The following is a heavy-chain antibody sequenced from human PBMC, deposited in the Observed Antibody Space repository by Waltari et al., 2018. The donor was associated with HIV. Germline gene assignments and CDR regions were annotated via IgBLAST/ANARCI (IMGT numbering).Heavy chain of an antibody. Sequence: QVQLVQSGAEVKKPGSSVKVSCKASGGTFSSYAISWVRQAPGQGLEWRGAVSPIFGTANDAQKFQGRVTMTADKSTSTAYMELSSLRSEDTAVYYCAGLFLEYPPYFTEWDYWGQGTLVTVSS. D-gene: IGHD3-3*01. CDR1: GGTFSSYA. V-gene: IGHV1-69*06. CDR2: VSPIFGTA. CDR3: AGLFLEYPPYFTEWDY. J-gene: IGHJ4*02.